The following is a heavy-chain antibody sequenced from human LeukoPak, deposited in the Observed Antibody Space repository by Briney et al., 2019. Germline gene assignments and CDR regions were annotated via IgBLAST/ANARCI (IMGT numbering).Heavy chain of an antibody. CDR1: GFTFDDYA. J-gene: IGHJ4*02. V-gene: IGHV3-9*01. CDR3: ARNWANRYFDY. CDR2: INWNSGSK. D-gene: IGHD2-8*01. Sequence: PGRSLRLSCAASGFTFDDYAIHWVRQAPGKGLEWVSGINWNSGSKHYADSVKGRFTISRDNAKNSLYLQMNSLRAEDTALYYCARNWANRYFDYWGQGTLVTVSS.